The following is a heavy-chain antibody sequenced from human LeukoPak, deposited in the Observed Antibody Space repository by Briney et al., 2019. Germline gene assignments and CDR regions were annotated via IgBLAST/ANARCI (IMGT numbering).Heavy chain of an antibody. CDR3: ARDVGGAAAGTTNYYYYGMEV. Sequence: PSETLSLTCTVSGGSFSSGSYYWSWIRQPPGKGLEWIGYIYYSGSTNYNPSLKSRVTISVDTSKNQFSLKLSSVTAADTAVYYCARDVGGAAAGTTNYYYYGMEVWGQGTTVTVSS. D-gene: IGHD6-13*01. J-gene: IGHJ6*02. CDR2: IYYSGST. CDR1: GGSFSSGSYY. V-gene: IGHV4-61*01.